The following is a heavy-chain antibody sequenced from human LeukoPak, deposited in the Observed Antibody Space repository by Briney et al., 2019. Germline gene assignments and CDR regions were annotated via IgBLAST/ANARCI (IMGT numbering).Heavy chain of an antibody. D-gene: IGHD2-15*01. CDR2: VFTSGNT. CDR3: ARAKGYCSGGSCPDAFDI. J-gene: IGHJ3*02. CDR1: GGSITRGSYY. Sequence: PSETLSLTCAVSGGSITRGSYYWTWIRQPAGKALEWIGHVFTSGNTNYNPSLKGRVTISIETSKSQFSLNLNSVTAADTAVYYCARAKGYCSGGSCPDAFDIWGQGTMVTVSS. V-gene: IGHV4-61*09.